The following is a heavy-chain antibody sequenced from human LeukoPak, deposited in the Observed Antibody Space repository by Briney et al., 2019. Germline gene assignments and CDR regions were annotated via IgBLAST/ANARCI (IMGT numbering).Heavy chain of an antibody. CDR1: GGSFSSYY. Sequence: SETLSLTCAVYGGSFSSYYWSWIRQPAGKGLEWIGRIYTSGSTNYNPSLKSRVTMSVDTSKNQFSLKLSSVTAADTAVYYCARVSSGHYYYYYMDVWGKGTTVTVSS. J-gene: IGHJ6*03. CDR2: IYTSGST. V-gene: IGHV4-59*10. CDR3: ARVSSGHYYYYYMDV. D-gene: IGHD3-3*01.